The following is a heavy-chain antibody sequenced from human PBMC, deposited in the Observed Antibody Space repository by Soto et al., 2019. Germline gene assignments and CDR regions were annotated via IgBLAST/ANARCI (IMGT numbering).Heavy chain of an antibody. CDR1: GYTFTRYG. CDR3: ATVAAVAAPDAFDI. Sequence: GASVKVSWKASGYTFTRYGISWGRQAPGQRLEWMGGMGPNNGETSYAKKFQGRVTMTEDTSTDTAYMELRSLRSEDTAVYYCATVAAVAAPDAFDIWGQGTMVTVSS. V-gene: IGHV1-18*01. J-gene: IGHJ3*02. CDR2: MGPNNGET. D-gene: IGHD6-19*01.